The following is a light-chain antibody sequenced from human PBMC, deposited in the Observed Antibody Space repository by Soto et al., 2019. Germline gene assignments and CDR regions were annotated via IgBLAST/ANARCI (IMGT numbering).Light chain of an antibody. CDR2: DAS. J-gene: IGKJ2*01. CDR1: QSVSSY. CDR3: QQRSNWPPYT. V-gene: IGKV3-11*01. Sequence: EIVLTQSPATLSLSPGERATLSCRASQSVSSYLAWYQQKPGQAPRLLIYDASNRGTGIPARFSGSGSGTDFTLTIISLEPEDFAVYYCQQRSNWPPYTFGQGTKLEIK.